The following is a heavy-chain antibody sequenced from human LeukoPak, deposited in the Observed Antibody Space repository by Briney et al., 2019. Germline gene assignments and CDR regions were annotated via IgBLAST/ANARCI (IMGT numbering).Heavy chain of an antibody. CDR2: MNPNSGNT. V-gene: IGHV1-8*01. CDR3: ARDGNLDIVVLYGMDV. CDR1: GYTFTSYD. J-gene: IGHJ6*02. Sequence: GASVKVSCKASGYTFTSYDINWVRQATGQGLEWMGWMNPNSGNTGYAQKFQGRITMTRNTSISTAYMELSSLRSEDTAVYYCARDGNLDIVVLYGMDVWGQGTTVTVSS. D-gene: IGHD2-2*03.